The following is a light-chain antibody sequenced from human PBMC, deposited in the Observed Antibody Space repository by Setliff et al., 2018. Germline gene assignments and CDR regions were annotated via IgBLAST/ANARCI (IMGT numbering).Light chain of an antibody. CDR1: SSDVGGYNY. CDR2: EVT. J-gene: IGLJ2*01. Sequence: QSALTQPDAVSGSPGQSITISCAGTSSDVGGYNYVSWYQQHPGKAPKLMIYEVTKRTSGVSDHFSGSKSGNTASLTISVLQAEDEADYYCLSYTSETTHALFAGGTKVTVL. V-gene: IGLV2-14*03. CDR3: LSYTSETTHAL.